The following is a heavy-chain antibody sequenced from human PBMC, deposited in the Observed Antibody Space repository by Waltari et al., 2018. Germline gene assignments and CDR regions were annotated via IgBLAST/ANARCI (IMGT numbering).Heavy chain of an antibody. J-gene: IGHJ4*02. Sequence: QVQLVESGGGVLQPGTALRLSCAASGFTFSPHAMHWVRQAPGKGLEWVAVISYDSMNTFYADSVKGRFTISRDNSKNTLFLQMSSLRDDDTALYYCARRGVTGREAAPPYYWGQGTLVTVSS. D-gene: IGHD2-15*01. CDR3: ARRGVTGREAAPPYY. CDR1: GFTFSPHA. CDR2: ISYDSMNT. V-gene: IGHV3-30*15.